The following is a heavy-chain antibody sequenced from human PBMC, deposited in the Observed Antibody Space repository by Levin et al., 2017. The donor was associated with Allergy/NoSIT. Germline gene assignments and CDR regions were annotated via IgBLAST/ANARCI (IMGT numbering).Heavy chain of an antibody. Sequence: PGGSLRLSCAVYGGSFSGYYWSWIRQPPGKGLEWIGEINHSGSTNYNPSLKSRVTISVDTSKNQFSLKLSSVTAADTAVYYCARRPYRGGSGRRYYYMDVWGKGTTVTVSS. V-gene: IGHV4-34*01. CDR2: INHSGST. CDR3: ARRPYRGGSGRRYYYMDV. CDR1: GGSFSGYY. D-gene: IGHD3-10*01. J-gene: IGHJ6*03.